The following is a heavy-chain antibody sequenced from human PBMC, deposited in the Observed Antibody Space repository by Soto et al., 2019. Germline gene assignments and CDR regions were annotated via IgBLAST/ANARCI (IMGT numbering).Heavy chain of an antibody. CDR2: ISAYNGNT. J-gene: IGHJ4*02. CDR3: ARLGTPIDY. Sequence: QVQLVQSGAEVKKPGASVKVSCKTSGYTFTNFGLSWVRQPPGQGLEWMGWISAYNGNTNYAQNFQGRVTMTPDTSTSTAYMELRSLRSDDTVVYYCARLGTPIDYWGQGTLVTVSS. CDR1: GYTFTNFG. V-gene: IGHV1-18*01. D-gene: IGHD3-16*01.